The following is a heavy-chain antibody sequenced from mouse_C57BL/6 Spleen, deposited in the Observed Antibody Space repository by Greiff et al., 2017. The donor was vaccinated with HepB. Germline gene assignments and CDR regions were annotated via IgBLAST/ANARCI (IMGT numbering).Heavy chain of an antibody. CDR3: VLITTVVAPMAMDY. V-gene: IGHV1-50*01. CDR1: GYTFTSYW. J-gene: IGHJ4*01. CDR2: IDPSDSYT. Sequence: QVQLQQPGAELVKPGASVKLSCKASGYTFTSYWMQWVKQRPGQGLEWIGEIDPSDSYTNYNQKFKGKATLPVDTSSSTAYMQLSTLTSEDSAVYYCVLITTVVAPMAMDYWGQGTSVTVAS. D-gene: IGHD1-1*01.